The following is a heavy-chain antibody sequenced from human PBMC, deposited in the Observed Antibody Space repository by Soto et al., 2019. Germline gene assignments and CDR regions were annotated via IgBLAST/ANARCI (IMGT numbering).Heavy chain of an antibody. D-gene: IGHD5-18*01. CDR1: GGSISSGDYY. J-gene: IGHJ4*02. CDR2: IYYSGST. V-gene: IGHV4-30-4*01. CDR3: AREDTAMVRPFDY. Sequence: SETLSLTCTVSGGSISSGDYYWSWIRQPPGKGLEWIGYIYYSGSTYYNPSLKSRVTISVDTSKNQFSLKLSSVTAADTAVYYCAREDTAMVRPFDYWGQGTLVTVSS.